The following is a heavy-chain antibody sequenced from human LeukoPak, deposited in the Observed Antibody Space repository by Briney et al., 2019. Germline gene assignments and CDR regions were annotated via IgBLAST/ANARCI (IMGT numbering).Heavy chain of an antibody. V-gene: IGHV4-59*08. CDR2: IYYSGST. J-gene: IGHJ4*02. CDR3: ARHWGGSYYTHFDY. CDR1: GGSISSYY. D-gene: IGHD1-26*01. Sequence: SETLSLTCTVSGGSISSYYWSWIRQPPGKGLEWIGYIYYSGSTNYNPSLKSRVTISVDTSKNQFSLKLSSVTAADTAVYYCARHWGGSYYTHFDYWGQGTLVTVSS.